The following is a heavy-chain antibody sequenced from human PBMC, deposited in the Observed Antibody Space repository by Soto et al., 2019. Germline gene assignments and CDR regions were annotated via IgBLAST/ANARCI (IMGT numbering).Heavy chain of an antibody. J-gene: IGHJ6*02. D-gene: IGHD2-2*01. CDR3: ARGYCSSTSCYDGFKYGMDV. CDR2: IYYSGST. Sequence: TVAEGSIRDRGDYCICINQHPGKGLEWIGYIYYSGSTYYNPSLRSRVTISVDTSKNQFSLKLSSVTAADTAVYYCARGYCSSTSCYDGFKYGMDVWGQGTTVTVSS. V-gene: IGHV4-31*02. CDR1: EGSIRDRGDY.